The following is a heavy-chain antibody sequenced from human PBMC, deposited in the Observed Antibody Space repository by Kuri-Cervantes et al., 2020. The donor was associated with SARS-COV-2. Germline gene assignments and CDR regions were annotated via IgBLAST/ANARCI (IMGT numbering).Heavy chain of an antibody. V-gene: IGHV3-30*03. D-gene: IGHD6-6*01. CDR3: ARSADSTSSGSNWLDP. CDR2: ISSDGSSK. Sequence: GGSLRLSCAASGFTFSTYGIHWVRQAPGKGLEWVAVISSDGSSKYYADSVKGRFTISRDNSKNTLYLQMNSLRAEDTAVYYCARSADSTSSGSNWLDPWGLGTLVTVSS. CDR1: GFTFSTYG. J-gene: IGHJ5*02.